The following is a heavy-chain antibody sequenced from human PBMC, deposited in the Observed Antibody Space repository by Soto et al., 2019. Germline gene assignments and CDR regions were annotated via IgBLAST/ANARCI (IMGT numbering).Heavy chain of an antibody. Sequence: GGSLRLSCAASGFTFSSYAMSWVRRAPGKGLVWISRINAEGSSTYYADSVKGRFTVSRDNAKNTLYLQMNSLRAEDTAVYYCVRDQSVAGPTTLFDPWGQGSLVTVSS. D-gene: IGHD6-19*01. J-gene: IGHJ5*02. CDR1: GFTFSSYA. CDR3: VRDQSVAGPTTLFDP. V-gene: IGHV3-74*01. CDR2: INAEGSST.